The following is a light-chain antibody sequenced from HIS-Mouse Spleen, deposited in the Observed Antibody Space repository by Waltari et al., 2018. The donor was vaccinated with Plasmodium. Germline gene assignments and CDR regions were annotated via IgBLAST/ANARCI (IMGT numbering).Light chain of an antibody. J-gene: IGLJ2*01. CDR1: SSSVGGYHS. Sequence: QSALTQPPSASGSPGHSVTLSCPGTSSSVGGYHSVSWYQQHPGKAPKLMIYEVSKRPSGVPDRFSGSKSGNTASLTVSGLQAEDEADYYCSSYAGSNNLVFGGGTKLTVL. CDR3: SSYAGSNNLV. V-gene: IGLV2-8*01. CDR2: EVS.